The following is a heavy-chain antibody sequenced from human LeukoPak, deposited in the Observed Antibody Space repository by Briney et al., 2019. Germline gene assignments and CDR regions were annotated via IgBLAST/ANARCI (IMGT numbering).Heavy chain of an antibody. V-gene: IGHV4-34*01. D-gene: IGHD3-3*01. CDR1: GGSFSGYY. CDR3: ASGGYYDFWSGYYDY. CDR2: INHSGST. J-gene: IGHJ4*02. Sequence: SETLSLTCAVYGGSFSGYYWSWIRQPPGKGLEWIGEINHSGSTNYNPSLKSRVTISVDTSRNQFSLKLSSVTAADTAVYYCASGGYYDFWSGYYDYWGQGTLVTVSS.